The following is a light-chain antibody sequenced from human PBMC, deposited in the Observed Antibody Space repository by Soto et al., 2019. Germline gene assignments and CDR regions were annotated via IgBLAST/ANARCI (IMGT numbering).Light chain of an antibody. CDR2: DAT. Sequence: EIVLTQSPATLSFSPGERATLSCRASHSVGSFLAWYQQKPGQAPRLLISDATNRASGIPARFSGSGYGTDFTLTISSLEPEDVAVYFCRQRREWPSGAFGQGTRVEVK. V-gene: IGKV3-11*01. CDR3: RQRREWPSGA. CDR1: HSVGSF. J-gene: IGKJ1*01.